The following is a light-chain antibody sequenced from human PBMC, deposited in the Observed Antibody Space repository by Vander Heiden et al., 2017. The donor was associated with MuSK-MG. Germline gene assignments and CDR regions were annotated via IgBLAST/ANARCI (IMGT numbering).Light chain of an antibody. CDR2: DVS. CDR1: SSDVGGYNY. V-gene: IGLV2-14*01. J-gene: IGLJ2*01. CDR3: SSDTSSSTPV. Sequence: SGLTQPSPAFAPPGSSITISCTGTSSDVGGYNYVSWYHQHPGKAPKLMIYDVSNRPSGVSNRFSCSKSGNTASLTISGLHAEDEADSYCSSDTSSSTPVFGGGTKLTVL.